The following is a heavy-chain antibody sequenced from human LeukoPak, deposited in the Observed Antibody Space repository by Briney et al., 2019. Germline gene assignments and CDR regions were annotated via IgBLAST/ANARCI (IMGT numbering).Heavy chain of an antibody. Sequence: KTSETLSLTCTVSGGSISSSSYYWGWIRQPPGKGLEWIGSIYYSGSTYYNPSLKSRVTISVDKSKNQFSLKLSSVTAADTAVYYCARDLPGDHYTFDYWGQGTLVTVSS. D-gene: IGHD4-17*01. CDR1: GGSISSSSYY. V-gene: IGHV4-39*07. J-gene: IGHJ4*02. CDR2: IYYSGST. CDR3: ARDLPGDHYTFDY.